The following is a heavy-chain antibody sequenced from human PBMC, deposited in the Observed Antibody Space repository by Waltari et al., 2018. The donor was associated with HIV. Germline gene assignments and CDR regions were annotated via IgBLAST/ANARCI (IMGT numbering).Heavy chain of an antibody. CDR1: RASFNYHS. V-gene: IGHV4-34*02. CDR3: ARTTLQWSLTNSDFWTGHPDHYSTLDA. Sequence: QVQLQQWGTGLLKPSGTLSLTCAVYRASFNYHSWAWIRQAPLQGLQWLGEINPSGPAVYTTSLQGRLTISRDASKKQFSLNVKSVTAADTAVYFCARTTLQWSLTNSDFWTGHPDHYSTLDAWGQGTTVFVSS. D-gene: IGHD3-3*01. CDR2: INPSGPA. J-gene: IGHJ6*02.